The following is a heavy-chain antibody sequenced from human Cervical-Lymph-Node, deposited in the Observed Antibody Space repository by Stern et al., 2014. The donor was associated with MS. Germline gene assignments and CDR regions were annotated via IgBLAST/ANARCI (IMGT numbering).Heavy chain of an antibody. CDR1: GFTFSSYG. CDR2: ISYDGSNK. J-gene: IGHJ4*02. D-gene: IGHD6-19*01. CDR3: AKGGGSGWYYVY. Sequence: QVQLVESGGGVVQPGRSLRLSCAASGFTFSSYGMHWVRQAPGKGLEWVAVISYDGSNKYYADSVKGRFTISRDNSKNTLYLQMNSLRAEDTAVYYCAKGGGSGWYYVYWGQGTLVTVSS. V-gene: IGHV3-30*18.